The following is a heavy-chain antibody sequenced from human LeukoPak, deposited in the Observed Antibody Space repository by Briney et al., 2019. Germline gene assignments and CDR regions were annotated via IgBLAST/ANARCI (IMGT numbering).Heavy chain of an antibody. V-gene: IGHV3-21*01. Sequence: SGGSLRLSCAASGFTFSSYSMNWVRQAPGKGLEWVSSISSSSSYIYYADSVKGRFTISRDNAKNSLYLQMNSLRAEDTAVYYCASPRIGGGSYGYWGQGTLVTVSS. CDR1: GFTFSSYS. D-gene: IGHD1-26*01. CDR3: ASPRIGGGSYGY. CDR2: ISSSSSYI. J-gene: IGHJ4*02.